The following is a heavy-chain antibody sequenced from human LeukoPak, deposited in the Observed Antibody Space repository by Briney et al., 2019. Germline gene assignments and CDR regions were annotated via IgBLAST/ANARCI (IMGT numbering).Heavy chain of an antibody. J-gene: IGHJ4*02. CDR1: GYTFTSYY. CDR2: INPSCGST. V-gene: IGHV1-46*01. Sequence: GASVKVSCKASGYTFTSYYMHWVRQAPGQGLEWMGIINPSCGSTSYAQKFQGRVTMTRDTSTSTVYMELSSLRSEDTAVYYCASDQASETFAYWGPGTLVTVSS. CDR3: ASDQASETFAY.